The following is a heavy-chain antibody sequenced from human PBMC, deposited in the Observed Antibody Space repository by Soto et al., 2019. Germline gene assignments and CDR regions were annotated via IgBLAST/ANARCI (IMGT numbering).Heavy chain of an antibody. CDR3: AKDSGGNYFDY. D-gene: IGHD1-26*01. CDR2: ISGSGDST. V-gene: IGHV3-23*01. Sequence: EVQLLESGGGLVQPGGSLRLSCAASGFTFSSYAMSWVRQAPGKGLEWVSGISGSGDSTYYADSVKGRFTISRDISKKTLYLQMNSLRAEDTAVYYCAKDSGGNYFDYWGQGTLVTVSS. J-gene: IGHJ4*02. CDR1: GFTFSSYA.